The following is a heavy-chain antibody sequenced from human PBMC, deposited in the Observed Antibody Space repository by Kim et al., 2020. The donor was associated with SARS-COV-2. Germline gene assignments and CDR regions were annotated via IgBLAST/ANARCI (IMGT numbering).Heavy chain of an antibody. CDR1: GFTFSSYW. Sequence: GGSLRLSCAASGFTFSSYWMSWVRQAPGKGLEWVANIKQDGSEKYYVDSVKGRFTISRDNAKNSLYLQMNSLRAEDTAVYYCAREVSSSWYTPTSGILDYWGQGTLVTVSS. CDR2: IKQDGSEK. J-gene: IGHJ4*02. CDR3: AREVSSSWYTPTSGILDY. D-gene: IGHD6-13*01. V-gene: IGHV3-7*01.